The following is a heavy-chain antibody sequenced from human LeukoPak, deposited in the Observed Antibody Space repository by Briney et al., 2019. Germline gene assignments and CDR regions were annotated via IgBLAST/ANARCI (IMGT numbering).Heavy chain of an antibody. J-gene: IGHJ4*02. D-gene: IGHD2-2*01. CDR1: GFTFSRHW. CDR3: AREGVPAARDY. V-gene: IGHV3-7*01. Sequence: GGSLRLSCAASGFTFSRHWMSWVRQAPGKGLEWVASIKQDGSEKNYVDSVKGRFTISRDNAKNALYLQMNSLRAEGTAVYYCAREGVPAARDYWGQGTLVTVSS. CDR2: IKQDGSEK.